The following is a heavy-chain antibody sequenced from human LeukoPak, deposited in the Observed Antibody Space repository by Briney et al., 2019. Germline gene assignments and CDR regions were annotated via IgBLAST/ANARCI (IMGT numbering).Heavy chain of an antibody. Sequence: ASVKVSCKASGYTFTGYYMHWVRQAPGQGLEWMGWINPSSGGTNYAQKFQGRVTMTRDTSISTAYMELSRLRSDDTAVYYCARGNLFDYYGSGSYNWWGQGTLVTVSS. V-gene: IGHV1-2*02. CDR1: GYTFTGYY. CDR3: ARGNLFDYYGSGSYNW. CDR2: INPSSGGT. J-gene: IGHJ4*02. D-gene: IGHD3-10*01.